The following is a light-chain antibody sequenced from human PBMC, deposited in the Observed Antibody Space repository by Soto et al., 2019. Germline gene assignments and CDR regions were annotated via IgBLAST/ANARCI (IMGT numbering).Light chain of an antibody. V-gene: IGKV3-20*01. CDR1: QSVDTF. Sequence: EIVLTQSPGTLSLSPGERATLSCRASQSVDTFLVWYQQKPGQAPRLLISGASSRATGIPDRFRGSGSGTDFTLTISGLEPEDFAVYYCQQYANSPPWTFGQGTKVEIK. J-gene: IGKJ1*01. CDR3: QQYANSPPWT. CDR2: GAS.